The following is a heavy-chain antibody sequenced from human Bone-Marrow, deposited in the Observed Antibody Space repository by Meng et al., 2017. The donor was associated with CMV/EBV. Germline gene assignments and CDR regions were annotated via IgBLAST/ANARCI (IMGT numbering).Heavy chain of an antibody. V-gene: IGHV4-39*07. Sequence: SETRSFTCTVLGGSIISRTYYWGWIRQPPGKGLEWIGGIYYSGSTYYNPSRKSRVTISVDTSKNQFSLELSSVTAADTAVYYCARDGLTIFGVVTSYYYSYGMDVWGQGTTVTVSS. CDR2: IYYSGST. J-gene: IGHJ6*02. CDR1: GGSIISRTYY. CDR3: ARDGLTIFGVVTSYYYSYGMDV. D-gene: IGHD3-3*01.